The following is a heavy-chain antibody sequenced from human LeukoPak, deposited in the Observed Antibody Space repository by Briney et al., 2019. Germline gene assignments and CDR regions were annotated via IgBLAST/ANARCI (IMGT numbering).Heavy chain of an antibody. Sequence: GGSLRLSCTASGFTFSTYAMTWVRQAPGKGLEWVSSISGSGDSTYYADSVKGRFTISRDNSKNTLYLQMSSLRADDTALYHCARDSGSYLQPTDYWSQGTLVTVSS. CDR1: GFTFSTYA. CDR2: ISGSGDST. CDR3: ARDSGSYLQPTDY. D-gene: IGHD1-26*01. J-gene: IGHJ4*02. V-gene: IGHV3-23*01.